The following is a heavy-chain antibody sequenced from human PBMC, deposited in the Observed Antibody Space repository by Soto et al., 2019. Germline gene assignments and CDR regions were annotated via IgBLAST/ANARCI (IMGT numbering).Heavy chain of an antibody. V-gene: IGHV3-64*01. Sequence: GGSLRLSCAASGFTVSSKYMTWVRQAPGKGLEWVSLISSNGGSTYYANSVKGRFTISRDNSKNTLYLQMGSLRAEDMAVYYCARSDYPLLRYYMDVWGKGTTVTVSS. CDR3: ARSDYPLLRYYMDV. J-gene: IGHJ6*03. CDR2: ISSNGGST. D-gene: IGHD3-10*01. CDR1: GFTVSSKY.